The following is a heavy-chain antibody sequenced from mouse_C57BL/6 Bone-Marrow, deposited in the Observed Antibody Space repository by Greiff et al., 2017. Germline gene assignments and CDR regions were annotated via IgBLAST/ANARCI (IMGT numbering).Heavy chain of an antibody. J-gene: IGHJ4*01. CDR3: ERCDSNYVLYYAMDY. Sequence: EVQRVESGGGLVKPGGSLTLSCAASGFTFSSYAMSWVRQTPEKRLEWVATISDGGSYTYYPDNVKGRFTISRDNAKNNLYLQMRHLKSEDTAMYYCERCDSNYVLYYAMDYWGQGTSVTVSS. V-gene: IGHV5-4*01. D-gene: IGHD2-5*01. CDR2: ISDGGSYT. CDR1: GFTFSSYA.